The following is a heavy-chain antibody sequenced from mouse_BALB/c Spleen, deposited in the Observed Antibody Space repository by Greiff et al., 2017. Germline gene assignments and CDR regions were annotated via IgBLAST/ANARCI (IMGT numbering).Heavy chain of an antibody. CDR2: IFPGDGST. J-gene: IGHJ4*01. CDR3: ARERRVYYAMDY. D-gene: IGHD2-12*01. V-gene: IGHV1-85*01. CDR1: GYTFTSYD. Sequence: VQRVESGAELVKPGASVKLSCKASGYTFTSYDINWVRQRPEQGLEWIGWIFPGDGSTKYNEKFKSKATLTVDTSSSTAYMQLSSLASEDSALYYCARERRVYYAMDYWGQGTSVTVSS.